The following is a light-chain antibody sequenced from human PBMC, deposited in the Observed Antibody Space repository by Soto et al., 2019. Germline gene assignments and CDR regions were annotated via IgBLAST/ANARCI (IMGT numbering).Light chain of an antibody. J-gene: IGLJ2*01. CDR3: SSYTSSNTL. CDR2: EVS. V-gene: IGLV2-14*01. CDR1: SSDVGDYKY. Sequence: ALTQPASVSGSPGQSITISCTGTSSDVGDYKYVSWYQQHPGKAPKLMIYEVSNRPSGVSNRFSGSKSGNTASLTISGLQAEDEADYYCSSYTSSNTLFGGGTKVTVL.